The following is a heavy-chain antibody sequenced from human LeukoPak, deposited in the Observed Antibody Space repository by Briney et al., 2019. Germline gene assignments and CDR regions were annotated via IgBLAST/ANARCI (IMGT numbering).Heavy chain of an antibody. CDR3: ARVADYKNYYFDY. V-gene: IGHV1-69*13. CDR2: IIPIFGTA. Sequence: GASVKVSCKASGGTFSSYAISWVRQAPGQGLEWMGGIIPIFGTANYAQKFQGRVTITADESTSTAYMELSSLRSEDTAVYYCARVADYKNYYFDYWGQGTLVTVSS. D-gene: IGHD4-11*01. CDR1: GGTFSSYA. J-gene: IGHJ4*02.